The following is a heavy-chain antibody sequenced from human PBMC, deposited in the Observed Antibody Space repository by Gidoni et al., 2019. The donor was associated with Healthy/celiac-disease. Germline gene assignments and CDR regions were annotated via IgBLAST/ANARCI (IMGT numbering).Heavy chain of an antibody. CDR1: GCTFSSHS. CDR2: ISCSSSYI. Sequence: EVQLAESGGGLVKPGGSLRLSCAASGCTFSSHSMNWVRQAPGKGREWVSSISCSSSYIYYADSVKGRFAISRDNAKNSLYLQMNSLRAEDTAVYYCAREKPYSSGWYGAADYWGQGTLVTVSS. D-gene: IGHD6-19*01. CDR3: AREKPYSSGWYGAADY. J-gene: IGHJ4*02. V-gene: IGHV3-21*01.